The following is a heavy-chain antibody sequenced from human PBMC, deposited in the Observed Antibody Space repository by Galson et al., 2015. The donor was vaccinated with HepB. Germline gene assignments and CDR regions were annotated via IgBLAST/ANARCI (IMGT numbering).Heavy chain of an antibody. CDR1: GFTLRNYG. J-gene: IGHJ5*02. CDR3: ARGLFGYCDSPNCYEKNWFDL. CDR2: ISHDGSKR. D-gene: IGHD2/OR15-2a*01. Sequence: SLRLSCATSGFTLRNYGMHWVRQAPGKGLEWVAGISHDGSKRYQIDSVTGRFTVTRDNPKKTLYLQMNSLRAEDTAVYYCARGLFGYCDSPNCYEKNWFDLWSQGTLVTISS. V-gene: IGHV3-30*03.